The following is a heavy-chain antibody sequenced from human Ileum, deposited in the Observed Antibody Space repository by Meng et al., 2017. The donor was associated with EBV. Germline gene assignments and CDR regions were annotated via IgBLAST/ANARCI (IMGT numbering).Heavy chain of an antibody. CDR1: GFTFSSYW. J-gene: IGHJ4*02. Sequence: VQLVESGGALVQPGGSLRPSCAASGFTFSSYWMHWVRQVPGKGLVWVSRINENGATTTYADSVRGRFTIFRDNAKNTLYLQMNSLRAEDTAVYYCSRDLVGSDDYWGQGTLVTVSS. V-gene: IGHV3-74*01. CDR3: SRDLVGSDDY. D-gene: IGHD6-6*01. CDR2: INENGATT.